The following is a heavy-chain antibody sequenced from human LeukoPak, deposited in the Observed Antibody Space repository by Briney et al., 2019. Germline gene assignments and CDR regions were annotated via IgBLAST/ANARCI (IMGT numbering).Heavy chain of an antibody. CDR1: GGSISSSNW. Sequence: SETLSLTCAVSGGSISSSNWWSWVRQPPGKGLEWIGEIYHSGSTNYNPSLKSRVTISVDKSKNQFSLQLTSVTAADTAVYYCARRAYYYGSGSPYYFDYWGQGTLVTVSS. CDR2: IYHSGST. J-gene: IGHJ4*02. V-gene: IGHV4-4*02. CDR3: ARRAYYYGSGSPYYFDY. D-gene: IGHD3-10*01.